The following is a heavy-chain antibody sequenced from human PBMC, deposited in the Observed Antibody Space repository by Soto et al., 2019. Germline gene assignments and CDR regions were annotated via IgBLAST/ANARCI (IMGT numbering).Heavy chain of an antibody. D-gene: IGHD2-15*01. V-gene: IGHV1-69*01. Sequence: QVQLVQSGAEVKKPGSSVKVSCKASGGSFSSYAISWVRQAPGQGLEWMGGIIPIVGTGNYAQNFQGRVTIPADDSTSTPYRELSSLTSQDTGTYSSTRYLRVAAGAGMDGWGQGTRVTVSS. CDR1: GGSFSSYA. CDR3: TRYLRVAAGAGMDG. J-gene: IGHJ6*01. CDR2: IIPIVGTG.